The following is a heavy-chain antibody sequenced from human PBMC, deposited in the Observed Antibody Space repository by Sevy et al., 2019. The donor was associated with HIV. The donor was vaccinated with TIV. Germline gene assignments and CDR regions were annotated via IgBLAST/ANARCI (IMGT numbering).Heavy chain of an antibody. J-gene: IGHJ4*02. CDR3: AREYSSGWYEHFDY. D-gene: IGHD6-19*01. V-gene: IGHV1-69*13. CDR2: IIPIFGTA. CDR1: GGTFSSYA. Sequence: ASVKVSCKASGGTFSSYAISWVRQAPGQGLEWMGGIIPIFGTANYAQKFQGRVTITADESTSTAYMELSSLRSEDTAVYYCAREYSSGWYEHFDYWGQGTLVTVSS.